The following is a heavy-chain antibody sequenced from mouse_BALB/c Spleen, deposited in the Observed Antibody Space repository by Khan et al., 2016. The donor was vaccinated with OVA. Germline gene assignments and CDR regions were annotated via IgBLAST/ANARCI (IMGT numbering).Heavy chain of an antibody. CDR1: GYSITSDYA. CDR2: ITYSGST. D-gene: IGHD1-1*01. Sequence: EVQLQESGPGLVKPSQSLSLTCTVTGYSITSDYAWNWIRQFPGNKLEWMAYITYSGSTGYNPSPKGRIATIRDPSKNQFFLQLNSVTTEDTATYYCARDYGSSYLFFDYWGQGTTLTVYS. V-gene: IGHV3-2*02. CDR3: ARDYGSSYLFFDY. J-gene: IGHJ2*01.